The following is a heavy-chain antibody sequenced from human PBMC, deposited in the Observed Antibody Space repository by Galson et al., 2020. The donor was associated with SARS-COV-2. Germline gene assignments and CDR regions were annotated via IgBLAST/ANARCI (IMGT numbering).Heavy chain of an antibody. CDR2: INTTGNTM. Sequence: GESLKISCAASGFSFSGYGMNWVRQAPGKGLEWVSFINTTGNTMYYADSVKGRFTISRDNAKNSLFLQMNSLRAEDTAVYYCARGPDFGVVQSWGQGTLVTVSS. CDR1: GFSFSGYG. D-gene: IGHD3-3*01. V-gene: IGHV3-48*03. CDR3: ARGPDFGVVQS. J-gene: IGHJ4*02.